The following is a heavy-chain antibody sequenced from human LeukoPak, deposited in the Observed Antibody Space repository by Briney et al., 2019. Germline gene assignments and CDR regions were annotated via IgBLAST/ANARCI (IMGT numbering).Heavy chain of an antibody. Sequence: SETLSLTCTVSGGSITTSSYYWGWIRQPPGKGLEWIGIIYYSGSTYYNPSLKSRVTMSEDTSKNQFSLKLSSVTAADTAVYYCARGRTGADFDYWGQGTPVTVSS. D-gene: IGHD4/OR15-4a*01. V-gene: IGHV4-39*07. CDR1: GGSITTSSYY. J-gene: IGHJ4*02. CDR3: ARGRTGADFDY. CDR2: IYYSGST.